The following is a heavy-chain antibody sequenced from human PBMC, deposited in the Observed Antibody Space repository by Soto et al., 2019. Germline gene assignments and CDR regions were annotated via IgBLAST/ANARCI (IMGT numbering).Heavy chain of an antibody. CDR2: INAGNGNT. CDR3: VKDHDEDFGYALDYFNY. J-gene: IGHJ4*02. V-gene: IGHV1-3*01. Sequence: ASVKVSCKASGYTFTSYAMHWVRQAPGQRLEWMGWINAGNGNTKYSQKFQGRVTITRDTSASTAYMELSSLRAEDTAFYYCVKDHDEDFGYALDYFNYGGQGPLVNV. D-gene: IGHD5-12*01. CDR1: GYTFTSYA.